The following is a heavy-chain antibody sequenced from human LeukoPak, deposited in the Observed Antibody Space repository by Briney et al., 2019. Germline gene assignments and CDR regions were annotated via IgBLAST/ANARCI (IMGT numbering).Heavy chain of an antibody. J-gene: IGHJ6*03. CDR1: GGSISSGGYY. V-gene: IGHV4-30-2*01. Sequence: SQTLSLTCTVSGGSISSGGYYWSWIRQPPGKGLEWIGYIYHSGSTYYNPSLKSRVTISVDRSKNQFSLKLSSVTAADTAVYYCARAYLPGTYYYYMDVWGKGTTVTVSS. CDR3: ARAYLPGTYYYYMDV. CDR2: IYHSGST.